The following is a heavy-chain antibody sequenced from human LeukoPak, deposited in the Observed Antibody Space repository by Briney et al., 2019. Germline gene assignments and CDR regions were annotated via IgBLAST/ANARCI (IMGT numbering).Heavy chain of an antibody. CDR3: ARLVDTTMADY. J-gene: IGHJ4*02. CDR2: IYPDDSDT. CDR1: GYSFTSYW. D-gene: IGHD5-18*01. V-gene: IGHV5-51*01. Sequence: VESLKISCKASGYSFTSYWIGWVRQMPGKGLEWMGIIYPDDSDTRYSPSFQGQVTISADKSISTAYLLWSSLKASDTAMYYCARLVDTTMADYWGQGSLVTVSS.